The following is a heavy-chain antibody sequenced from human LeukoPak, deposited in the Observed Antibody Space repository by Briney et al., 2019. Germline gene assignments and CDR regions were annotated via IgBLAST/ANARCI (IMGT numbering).Heavy chain of an antibody. D-gene: IGHD1-26*01. Sequence: GGSLRLSCAASGFTFSSYAMHWVRQAPVKGLEWVAVISYDGSNKYYADSVKGRFTISRDNSKNTLYLQMNSLRAEDTAVYYCAREEEWELPPGYWGQGTLVTVSS. CDR1: GFTFSSYA. CDR3: AREEEWELPPGY. V-gene: IGHV3-30-3*01. J-gene: IGHJ4*02. CDR2: ISYDGSNK.